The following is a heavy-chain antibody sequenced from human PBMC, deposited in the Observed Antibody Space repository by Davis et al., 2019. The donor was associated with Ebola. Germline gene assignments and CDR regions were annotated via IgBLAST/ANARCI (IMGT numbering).Heavy chain of an antibody. CDR3: VKGLGDYDILTGYFYYGMDV. J-gene: IGHJ6*02. V-gene: IGHV3-64D*08. D-gene: IGHD3-9*01. CDR1: GFTFSSYA. Sequence: GGSLRLSCSASGFTFSSYAMHWVRQAPGKGLEYVSAISSNGGSTYYADSVKGRFTISRDNSKNTLYLQMSSLRAEDTAVYYCVKGLGDYDILTGYFYYGMDVWGQGTTVTVSS. CDR2: ISSNGGST.